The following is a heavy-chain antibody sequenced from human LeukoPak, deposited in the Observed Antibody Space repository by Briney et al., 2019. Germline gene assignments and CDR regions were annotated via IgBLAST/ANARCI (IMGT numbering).Heavy chain of an antibody. CDR3: ARGTLAVAGTLFDY. CDR1: GGSTSSYY. CDR2: IYYSGST. D-gene: IGHD6-19*01. V-gene: IGHV4-59*01. Sequence: SETLSLTCTVSGGSTSSYYWSWIRQPPGRGLEWIGYIYYSGSTNYNPSLKSRVTISVDTSKNQFSLKLSSVTAADTAVYYCARGTLAVAGTLFDYWGQGTLVTVSS. J-gene: IGHJ4*02.